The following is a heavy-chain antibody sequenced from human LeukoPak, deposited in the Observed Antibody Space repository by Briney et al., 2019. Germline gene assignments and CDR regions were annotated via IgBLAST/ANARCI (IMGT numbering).Heavy chain of an antibody. CDR3: ARDRDTAMVIDAFDI. V-gene: IGHV3-21*01. D-gene: IGHD5-18*01. Sequence: PGGSLRLSCAASGFTFSSYSMNWVRQAPGKGLEWVSSISSSSSYIYYADSVKGRFTIPRDNAKNSLYLQMNSLRAEDTAVYYCARDRDTAMVIDAFDIWGQGTMVTVSS. CDR1: GFTFSSYS. J-gene: IGHJ3*02. CDR2: ISSSSSYI.